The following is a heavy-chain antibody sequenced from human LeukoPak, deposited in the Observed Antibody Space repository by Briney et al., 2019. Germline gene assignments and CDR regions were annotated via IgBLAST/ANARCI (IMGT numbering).Heavy chain of an antibody. CDR2: IYPGDSDT. J-gene: IGHJ5*02. Sequence: GESLQISCRGSGYTFTSYWIDWVRQMPEKGLEWMGTIYPGDSDTRYSPSFQGQVTISADKSISTAYLQWSSLKASDTAMYYCARRICSTSSCQRFDPWGQGTLVTVSS. CDR3: ARRICSTSSCQRFDP. D-gene: IGHD2-2*01. CDR1: GYTFTSYW. V-gene: IGHV5-51*01.